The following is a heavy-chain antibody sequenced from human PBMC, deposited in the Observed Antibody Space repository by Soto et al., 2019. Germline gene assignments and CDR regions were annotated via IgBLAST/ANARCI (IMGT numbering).Heavy chain of an antibody. J-gene: IGHJ6*02. V-gene: IGHV1-69*01. CDR1: GGTFSSYA. CDR3: ARATHGITIFGVAPSYYYYGMDV. Sequence: QVQLVQSGAEVKKPGSSVKVSCKASGGTFSSYAISWVRQAPGQGLEWMGGIIPIFGTANYAQKFQGRVTITADESTSTAYMELSSLRSEDTAVYYCARATHGITIFGVAPSYYYYGMDVWGQGTTVTVSS. CDR2: IIPIFGTA. D-gene: IGHD3-3*01.